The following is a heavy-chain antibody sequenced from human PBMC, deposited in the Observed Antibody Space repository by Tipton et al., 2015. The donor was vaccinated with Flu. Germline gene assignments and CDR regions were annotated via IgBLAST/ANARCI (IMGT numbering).Heavy chain of an antibody. V-gene: IGHV3-53*01. CDR2: IYSGDDT. CDR1: GLSVSDNY. D-gene: IGHD1-14*01. J-gene: IGHJ6*02. CDR3: AKDWRWEPLNYGMNV. Sequence: QLVQSGGALIQPGGSLRLSCEASGLSVSDNYMTWVRQAPGKGLEWISVIYSGDDTKYADSVKGRFTMSRDNSKNTVFLQMNSLRAEDTAVYYCAKDWRWEPLNYGMNVWDQGP.